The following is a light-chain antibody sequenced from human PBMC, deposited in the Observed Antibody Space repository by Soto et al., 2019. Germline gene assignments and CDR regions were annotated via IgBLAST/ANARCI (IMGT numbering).Light chain of an antibody. CDR1: QSVSTNY. J-gene: IGKJ3*01. Sequence: EIVLTQSPGTLSLSPGDRATLSCRASQSVSTNYLAWHQQSLGQAPRLLIYGASSRATGIPDRFSGNGSGTDFTLTISRLEPEDFAVYHCHQYGSTPFTFGPGTKVDIK. V-gene: IGKV3-20*01. CDR2: GAS. CDR3: HQYGSTPFT.